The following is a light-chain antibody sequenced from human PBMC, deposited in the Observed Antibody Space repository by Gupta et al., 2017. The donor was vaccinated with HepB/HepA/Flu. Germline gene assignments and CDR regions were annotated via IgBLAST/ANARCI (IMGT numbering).Light chain of an antibody. CDR1: QSINNY. J-gene: IGKJ2*04. CDR2: DAF. Sequence: EIVLTQSPGTLPLSPGDRASLSCRASQSINNYLAWYQQKPGQAPRLLIYDAFKRATGVPDRFSGSGSGTDFTLTISSLEPEDFALYYCQQGSERPCSCGQGTRRDIK. CDR3: QQGSERPCS. V-gene: IGKV3-11*01.